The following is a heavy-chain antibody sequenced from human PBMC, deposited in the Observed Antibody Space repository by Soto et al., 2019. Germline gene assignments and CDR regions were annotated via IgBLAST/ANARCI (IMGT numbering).Heavy chain of an antibody. V-gene: IGHV3-23*01. J-gene: IGHJ4*02. CDR3: ARGPYDSSGYDAAFLDY. Sequence: GGSLRLSCAASGFTFSSYAMGWVRQTPGKGLEWVSAISGTGGRTFYADSVKGRFTISRDNSKKTLYLQMNSLRAEDTAVYYCARGPYDSSGYDAAFLDYWGQGTLVTVSS. CDR2: ISGTGGRT. CDR1: GFTFSSYA. D-gene: IGHD3-22*01.